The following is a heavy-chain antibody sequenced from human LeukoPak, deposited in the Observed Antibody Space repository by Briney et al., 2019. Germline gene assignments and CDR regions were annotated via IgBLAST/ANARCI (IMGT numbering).Heavy chain of an antibody. Sequence: ASVKVSCKASGYTFTGYYMHWVRQAPGQGLEWMGWMNPNSGNTGYAQKFQGRVTITRNTSISTAHMELSSLRSEDTAVYYCARRGTLLWFGESFNYYYYMDVWGKGTTVTVSS. V-gene: IGHV1-8*03. CDR3: ARRGTLLWFGESFNYYYYMDV. CDR2: MNPNSGNT. CDR1: GYTFTGYY. D-gene: IGHD3-10*01. J-gene: IGHJ6*03.